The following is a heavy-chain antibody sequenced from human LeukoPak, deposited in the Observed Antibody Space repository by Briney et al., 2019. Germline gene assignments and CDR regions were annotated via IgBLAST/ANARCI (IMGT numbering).Heavy chain of an antibody. Sequence: SVKVSCKASGGTFSSYAISWVRQAPGQGLEWMGGIIPIFGSANYAQKFQGRVTITTDQSTSTAYMELSSLRSEDTAVYYCARCPRYCSSTSCQGHYYYYMDVWGKGTTVTVSS. J-gene: IGHJ6*03. CDR2: IIPIFGSA. D-gene: IGHD2-2*01. CDR1: GGTFSSYA. CDR3: ARCPRYCSSTSCQGHYYYYMDV. V-gene: IGHV1-69*05.